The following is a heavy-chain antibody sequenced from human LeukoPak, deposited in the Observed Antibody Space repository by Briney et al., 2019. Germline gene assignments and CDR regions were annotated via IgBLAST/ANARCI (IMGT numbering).Heavy chain of an antibody. CDR1: GFTFSIYW. J-gene: IGHJ4*02. Sequence: GGSLRLSCAASGFTFSIYWMHWVRQAPGKGLVWVSRINSDGSSTSYADSVKGRFTISRDNAKNTLYLQMNSLRAEDTAVYYCASLYSSSQFDYWGQGTLVTVSS. CDR2: INSDGSST. V-gene: IGHV3-74*01. D-gene: IGHD6-13*01. CDR3: ASLYSSSQFDY.